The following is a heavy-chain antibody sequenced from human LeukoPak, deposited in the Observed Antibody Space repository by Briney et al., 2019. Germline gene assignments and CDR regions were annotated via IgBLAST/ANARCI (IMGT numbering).Heavy chain of an antibody. CDR1: GFTFSTFW. CDR3: ARDVNYDHTY. CDR2: IKQDGSEK. Sequence: GGSLTLSCAASGFTFSTFWMSWVRQAPGKGLEWVANIKQDGSEKYYVDSVKGRFTISRDNSKNTLHLQMDNLRAEDTAVYYCARDVNYDHTYWGQGTLVTVSS. J-gene: IGHJ4*02. D-gene: IGHD1-7*01. V-gene: IGHV3-7*01.